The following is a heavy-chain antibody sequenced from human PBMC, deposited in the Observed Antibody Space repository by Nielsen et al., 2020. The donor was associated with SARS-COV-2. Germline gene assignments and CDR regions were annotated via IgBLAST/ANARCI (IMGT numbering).Heavy chain of an antibody. CDR3: ARSAAYYDFWSGYSLES. D-gene: IGHD3-3*01. Sequence: SETLSLTFTVFGGPISSYYCSWIRQPPGKGLEGTGVIYYSGSTNYNPSLKSRLTISVDTSPNQFSLNLRSVTAADTAVYYCARSAAYYDFWSGYSLESWGQGTLVTVSS. CDR2: IYYSGST. CDR1: GGPISSYY. V-gene: IGHV4-59*08. J-gene: IGHJ4*02.